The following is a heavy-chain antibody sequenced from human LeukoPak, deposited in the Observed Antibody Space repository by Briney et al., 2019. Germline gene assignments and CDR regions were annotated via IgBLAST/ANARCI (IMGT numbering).Heavy chain of an antibody. Sequence: GGSLRLSCEASGFTFSRYWMHWVRQAPGKGLVWVSRVKSDGKTNYADSVKGRFTISRDNAKNTVSLQMDSLRAEDTGVYYCARAPSEVGGYYPEYFRHWGQGTLVTVSS. J-gene: IGHJ1*01. V-gene: IGHV3-74*01. CDR3: ARAPSEVGGYYPEYFRH. D-gene: IGHD3-22*01. CDR1: GFTFSRYW. CDR2: VKSDGKT.